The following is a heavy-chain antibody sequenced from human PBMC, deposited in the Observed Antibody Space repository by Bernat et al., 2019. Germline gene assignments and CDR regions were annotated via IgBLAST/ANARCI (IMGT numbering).Heavy chain of an antibody. CDR3: TTSSNGAFDI. J-gene: IGHJ3*02. CDR2: IKSKTDGGTA. D-gene: IGHD2/OR15-2a*01. Sequence: EVQLVESGGGLVKPGGSLRLSCAASGFTFSNAWMSWVRQAPGKGLEWVGRIKSKTDGGTADYTAPVKGRFTISRDDSKNTMYLQMNSLKTEDTAVYYCTTSSNGAFDIWGQGTMVTVSS. V-gene: IGHV3-15*01. CDR1: GFTFSNAW.